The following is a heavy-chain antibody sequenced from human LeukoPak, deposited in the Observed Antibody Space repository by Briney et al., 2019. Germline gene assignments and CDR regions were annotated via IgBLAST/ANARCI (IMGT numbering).Heavy chain of an antibody. J-gene: IGHJ4*02. Sequence: PGGSLRLSCAASGFTFSSYGMHWVRQAPGKGLEWVAFIRYDGSNKYYADSVKGRFTISRDNSKNTLYRQMNSPRAEDTAVYYCAKDRLLWFGELLPPYYFDYWGQGTLVTVSS. CDR2: IRYDGSNK. V-gene: IGHV3-30*02. CDR1: GFTFSSYG. CDR3: AKDRLLWFGELLPPYYFDY. D-gene: IGHD3-10*01.